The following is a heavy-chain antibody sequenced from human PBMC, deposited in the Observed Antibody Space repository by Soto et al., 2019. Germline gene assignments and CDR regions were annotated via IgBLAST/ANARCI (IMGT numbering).Heavy chain of an antibody. CDR3: AREAGVRYPFDP. CDR2: IYYSGST. CDR1: GGSIISYY. Sequence: PSETLSLTCTVSGGSIISYYWSWIRQPPGKGLEWIGYIYYSGSTNYNPSLKSRVTISVDTSKNRFSLRLSSVSAADTAMYYCAREAGVRYPFDPWGQETLVTVSS. D-gene: IGHD3-9*01. V-gene: IGHV4-59*01. J-gene: IGHJ5*02.